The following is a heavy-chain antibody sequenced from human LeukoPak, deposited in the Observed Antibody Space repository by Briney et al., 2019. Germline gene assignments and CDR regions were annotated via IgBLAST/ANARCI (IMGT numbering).Heavy chain of an antibody. CDR1: GFTFSSYG. CDR3: ARGPYSSGRLDFDY. Sequence: GGSLRLSCAASGFTFSSYGMHWVRQAPGKGLEWVAVIWYDGSNKYYADSVKGRFTISRDNSKNTLYLQMNSLRAEDTAVYYCARGPYSSGRLDFDYWGQGTLVTVSS. J-gene: IGHJ4*02. CDR2: IWYDGSNK. D-gene: IGHD6-19*01. V-gene: IGHV3-33*01.